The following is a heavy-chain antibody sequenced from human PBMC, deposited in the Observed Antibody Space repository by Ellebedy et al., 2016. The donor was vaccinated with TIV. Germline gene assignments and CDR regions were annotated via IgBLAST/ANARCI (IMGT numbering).Heavy chain of an antibody. CDR3: ARVFPAAGYGMDV. J-gene: IGHJ6*02. CDR1: GFTFSSYS. D-gene: IGHD6-13*01. CDR2: ISSSSSTI. V-gene: IGHV3-48*02. Sequence: GESLKISXAASGFTFSSYSMNWVRQAPGKGLEWVSYISSSSSTIYYADSVKGRFTISRDNAKNSLYLQMNSLRDEDTAVYYCARVFPAAGYGMDVWGQGTTVTVSS.